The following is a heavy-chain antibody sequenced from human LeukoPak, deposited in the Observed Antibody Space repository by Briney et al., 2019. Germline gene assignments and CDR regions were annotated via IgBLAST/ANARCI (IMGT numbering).Heavy chain of an antibody. CDR2: IHYSGST. CDR3: ARNYDFWSGYLDY. V-gene: IGHV4-59*01. CDR1: GGSISSYY. J-gene: IGHJ4*02. D-gene: IGHD3-3*01. Sequence: PSESLSLTCTVSGGSISSYYWSWIRQPPGKGQEWIGYIHYSGSTNNNPSLKSRVTISVDTTKNQFSLKLTSVTAADTAVYYCARNYDFWSGYLDYWGQGTLVTVSS.